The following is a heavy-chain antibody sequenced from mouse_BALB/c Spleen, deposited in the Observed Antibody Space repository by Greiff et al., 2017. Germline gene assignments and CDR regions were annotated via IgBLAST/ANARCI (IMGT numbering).Heavy chain of an antibody. CDR1: GYTFTSYV. CDR3: ARTVTTVVATIVYYYAMDY. Sequence: VQLQQSGPELVKPGASVKMSCKASGYTFTSYVMHWVKQKPGQGLEWIGYINPYNDGTKYNEKFKGKATLTSDKSSSTAYMELSSLTSEDSAVYYCARTVTTVVATIVYYYAMDYWGQGTSVTVSS. CDR2: INPYNDGT. D-gene: IGHD1-1*01. V-gene: IGHV1-14*01. J-gene: IGHJ4*01.